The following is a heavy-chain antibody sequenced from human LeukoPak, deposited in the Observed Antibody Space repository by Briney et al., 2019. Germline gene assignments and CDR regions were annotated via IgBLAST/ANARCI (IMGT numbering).Heavy chain of an antibody. J-gene: IGHJ3*02. Sequence: PGGALRLSRAASGITFCSQWMSWVRQAPGKGPGWVANLKKDGSGKYYVDAVKGQFTISRDNAKNSLYLQLNSLRPEDTAVYYCARTSRWGSGWFLGVNAFDIWGQGTMVTVSS. CDR1: GITFCSQW. D-gene: IGHD6-19*01. CDR2: LKKDGSGK. V-gene: IGHV3-7*01. CDR3: ARTSRWGSGWFLGVNAFDI.